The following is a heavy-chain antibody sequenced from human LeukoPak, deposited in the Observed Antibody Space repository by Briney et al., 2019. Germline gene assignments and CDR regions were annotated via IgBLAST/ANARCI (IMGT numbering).Heavy chain of an antibody. CDR1: GFTFSSYA. Sequence: GGSLRLSCAASGFTFSSYAMSWVRQAPGKGLEWVSVVSGSGSSTYDADSVKGRFTISRDNSKNTLYLQMNSLRAEDTAVYFCAKAQRTIRQYFYDGMDVWGQGATVTVS. CDR2: VSGSGSST. J-gene: IGHJ6*02. D-gene: IGHD3-9*01. V-gene: IGHV3-23*01. CDR3: AKAQRTIRQYFYDGMDV.